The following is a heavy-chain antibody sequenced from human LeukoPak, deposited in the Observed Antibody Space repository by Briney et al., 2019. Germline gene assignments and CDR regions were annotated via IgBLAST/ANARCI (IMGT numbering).Heavy chain of an antibody. CDR2: IKQDGSEK. CDR1: GFTFSTYW. CDR3: ARHGGAFDI. J-gene: IGHJ3*02. Sequence: GGSLRLSCAASGFTFSTYWMSWVRQAPGKGPEWVAYIKQDGSEKDYVDSVKGRFTISRDNAKNPLYLQMNSLRAEDTAVYYCARHGGAFDIWGQGTLVTVSS. V-gene: IGHV3-7*01. D-gene: IGHD3-10*01.